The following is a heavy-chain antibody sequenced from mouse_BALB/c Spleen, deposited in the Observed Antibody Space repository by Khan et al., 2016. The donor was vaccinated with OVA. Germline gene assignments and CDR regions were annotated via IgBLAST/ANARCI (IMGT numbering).Heavy chain of an antibody. CDR2: IYPGSGST. D-gene: IGHD2-1*01. V-gene: IGHV1S22*01. CDR1: GYTFTSYW. J-gene: IGHJ3*01. CDR3: TRVGYYGKSLFAY. Sequence: LQQPGSELVRPGASVKLSRKASGYTFTSYWMHWVKQRHGQGLEWIGNIYPGSGSTNYDEMFKSKGTLTVDTSSSTAYMHLSSLTSEDSAVYDCTRVGYYGKSLFAYWGQGTLVTVSA.